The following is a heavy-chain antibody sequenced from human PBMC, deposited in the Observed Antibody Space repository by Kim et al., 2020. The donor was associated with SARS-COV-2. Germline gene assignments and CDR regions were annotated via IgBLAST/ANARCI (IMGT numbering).Heavy chain of an antibody. V-gene: IGHV3-15*01. CDR1: GFTFSNAL. CDR3: ATGHSLWQQLLLL. D-gene: IGHD6-13*01. Sequence: GGSLRLSCAASGFTFSNALMNWVRQVPGKGLEWVGLINTKTDGGTTDYAAPVKGRFTISRDDSKNMLYLQMNSLKIEDTAVYYCATGHSLWQQLLLLWGQGTLVTVSS. CDR2: INTKTDGGTT. J-gene: IGHJ4*02.